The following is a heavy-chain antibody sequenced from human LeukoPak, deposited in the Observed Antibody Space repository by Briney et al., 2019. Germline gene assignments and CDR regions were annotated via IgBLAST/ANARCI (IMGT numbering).Heavy chain of an antibody. V-gene: IGHV4-34*01. Sequence: SETLSLTCAVYGGSFSGYYWSWIRQPPGKGLEWIGEINHSGSTNYNPSLKSQVTISVDTSKNQFSLKLSSVTAADTAVYYCARLGVLYYYDSSGYHSAWGQGTLVTVSS. CDR1: GGSFSGYY. J-gene: IGHJ5*02. CDR2: INHSGST. CDR3: ARLGVLYYYDSSGYHSA. D-gene: IGHD3-22*01.